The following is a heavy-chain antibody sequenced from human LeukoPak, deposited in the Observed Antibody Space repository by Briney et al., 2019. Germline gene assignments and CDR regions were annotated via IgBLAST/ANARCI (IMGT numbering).Heavy chain of an antibody. CDR1: GGSISSYY. J-gene: IGHJ5*02. D-gene: IGHD5-12*01. V-gene: IGHV4-59*08. CDR3: ARHTGSGYDGWFDP. CDR2: IYYNGST. Sequence: SETLSLTCTVSGGSISSYYWSWIRQPPGKGLEWIGYIYYNGSTNYNPSLKSRVTISVDTSKNQFSLKLSSVTAADTAVYYCARHTGSGYDGWFDPWGQGTLVTVSS.